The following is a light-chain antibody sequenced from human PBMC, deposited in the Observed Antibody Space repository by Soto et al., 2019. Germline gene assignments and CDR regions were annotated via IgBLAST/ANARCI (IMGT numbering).Light chain of an antibody. CDR2: DAS. CDR3: QQRSLWPLT. J-gene: IGKJ4*02. Sequence: EVLLTQSPATLSASPGESVTLSCRASQSINTFLAWYQQKPGQAPSLLIYDASYRAAGIPARFSGRGSGTDFTLTINSLQPEEFAVDHCQQRSLWPLTFRGGTRVQ. CDR1: QSINTF. V-gene: IGKV3-11*01.